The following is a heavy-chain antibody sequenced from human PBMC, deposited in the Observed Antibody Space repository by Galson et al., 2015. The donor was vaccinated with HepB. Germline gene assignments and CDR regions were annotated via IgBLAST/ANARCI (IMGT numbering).Heavy chain of an antibody. CDR1: GYTFTSYG. V-gene: IGHV1-18*01. CDR2: ISAYNGNT. Sequence: SVKVSCKASGYTFTSYGISWVRQAPGQGLEWMGWISAYNGNTNYAQKLQGRVTMTTDTSTSTACMELRSLRSDDTAVYYCARGRIMITFGGVIVPSPFDYWGQGTLVTVSS. J-gene: IGHJ4*02. CDR3: ARGRIMITFGGVIVPSPFDY. D-gene: IGHD3-16*02.